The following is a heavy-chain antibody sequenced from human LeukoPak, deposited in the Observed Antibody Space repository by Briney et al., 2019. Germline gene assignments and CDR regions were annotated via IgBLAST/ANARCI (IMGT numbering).Heavy chain of an antibody. CDR3: ARGNYDSSGSFDY. CDR2: IWYDGSDK. Sequence: GRSLRLSCAASGFTFSNYGMHWVRQAPGKGLEWVALIWYDGSDKYYADSVKGRFTISRDNSKSTLYLQMNSLRAEDTAVYYCARGNYDSSGSFDYWSQGTLVTVSS. CDR1: GFTFSNYG. V-gene: IGHV3-33*01. J-gene: IGHJ4*02. D-gene: IGHD3-22*01.